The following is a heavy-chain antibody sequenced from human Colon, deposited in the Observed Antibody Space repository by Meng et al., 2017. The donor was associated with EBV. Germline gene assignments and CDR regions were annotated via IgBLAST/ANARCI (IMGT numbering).Heavy chain of an antibody. Sequence: QVQLQESGPGLLKPSETLSLTCAGSGGSISMVYWWTWVRQSPGKGLEWIGEIYHSGSTNYNPSLKSRVTISVDKSKNQFSLKLTSVTAADTAVYYCARGGYYSFDYWGQRTLVTVSS. J-gene: IGHJ4*02. CDR1: GGSISMVYW. V-gene: IGHV4-4*02. D-gene: IGHD5-18*01. CDR3: ARGGYYSFDY. CDR2: IYHSGST.